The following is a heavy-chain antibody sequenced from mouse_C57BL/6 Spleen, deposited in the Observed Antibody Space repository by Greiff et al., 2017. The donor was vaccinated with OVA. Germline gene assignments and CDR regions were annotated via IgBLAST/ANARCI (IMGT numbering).Heavy chain of an antibody. J-gene: IGHJ1*03. CDR1: GYTFTSYW. D-gene: IGHD1-2*01. Sequence: QVQLQQPGAELVKPGASVKLSCKASGYTFTSYWMHWVKQRPGQGLEWIGMIHPNSGSTNYNEKFKSKATLTVDKSSSTAYMQISSLTSEDSAVYYCARGGRQYWYFDVWGTGTTVTVSS. V-gene: IGHV1-64*01. CDR2: IHPNSGST. CDR3: ARGGRQYWYFDV.